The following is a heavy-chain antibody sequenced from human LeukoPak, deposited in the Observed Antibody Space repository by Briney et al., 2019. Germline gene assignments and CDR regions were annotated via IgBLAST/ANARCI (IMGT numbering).Heavy chain of an antibody. J-gene: IGHJ4*02. Sequence: ASVKVSCKASGYTFTGYYMHWVRQAPGQGLEWMGWINPNSGGTNYAQKFQGRVTMTRDTSISTAYMELSRLRSDDTAVYYCARMEYYYDSSGYYHLFDYWGQGTLVTVSS. V-gene: IGHV1-2*02. D-gene: IGHD3-22*01. CDR2: INPNSGGT. CDR1: GYTFTGYY. CDR3: ARMEYYYDSSGYYHLFDY.